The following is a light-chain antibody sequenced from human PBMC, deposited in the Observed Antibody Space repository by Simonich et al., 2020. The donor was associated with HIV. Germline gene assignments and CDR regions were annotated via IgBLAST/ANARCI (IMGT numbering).Light chain of an antibody. Sequence: SYELTQPSSVSVSPGQTARITCSGDVLAKKYARWVQQKPGQAPLVMINRDIEWPSGIPKRFSGSRSGTPVTLTSSGAQVEDEADYYCSSAAYNNRVFGGGTKLTVL. J-gene: IGLJ3*02. CDR1: VLAKKY. CDR3: SSAAYNNRV. V-gene: IGLV3-27*01. CDR2: RDI.